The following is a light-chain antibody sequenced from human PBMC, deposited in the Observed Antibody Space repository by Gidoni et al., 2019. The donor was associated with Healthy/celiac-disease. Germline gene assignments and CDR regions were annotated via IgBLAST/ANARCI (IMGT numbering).Light chain of an antibody. CDR3: QQYGSSMYT. J-gene: IGKJ2*01. CDR2: GAS. V-gene: IGKV3-20*01. CDR1: QSVSSSY. Sequence: VLTQSPGTLSLSPGESATLSCRASQSVSSSYLAWYQQKPGQAPRILIYGASSRATGIPDRFSGSGSGTDFTLTISRREPEDFAVYYCQQYGSSMYTFGQGTKLEIK.